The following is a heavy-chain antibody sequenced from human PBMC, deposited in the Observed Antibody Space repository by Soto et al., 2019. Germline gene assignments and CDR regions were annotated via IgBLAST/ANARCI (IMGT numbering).Heavy chain of an antibody. J-gene: IGHJ6*02. CDR3: ARGRAYYDILSPMDV. D-gene: IGHD3-9*01. CDR2: IYYSGST. Sequence: XETLSLTCTVAGGSISSYYWSWIRQPPGKGLDWIGYIYYSGSTNYNPSLKSRVTISVDTSKNQFSLKLSSVTAADTAVYYCARGRAYYDILSPMDVWGQGTTVTVSS. V-gene: IGHV4-59*08. CDR1: GGSISSYY.